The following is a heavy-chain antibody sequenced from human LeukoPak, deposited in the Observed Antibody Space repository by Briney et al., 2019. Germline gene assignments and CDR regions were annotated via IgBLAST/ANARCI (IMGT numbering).Heavy chain of an antibody. D-gene: IGHD3-3*01. CDR3: ARGGIAIFGVVIIRGVFDY. Sequence: KSSETLSLTCAVYGGSFSGYYWSWIRQPPGKGLEWNGEINHSGSTNYNPSLKSRVTISVDTSKNQFSLKLSSVTAADTAVYYCARGGIAIFGVVIIRGVFDYWGQGTLVTVSS. CDR1: GGSFSGYY. CDR2: INHSGST. J-gene: IGHJ4*02. V-gene: IGHV4-34*01.